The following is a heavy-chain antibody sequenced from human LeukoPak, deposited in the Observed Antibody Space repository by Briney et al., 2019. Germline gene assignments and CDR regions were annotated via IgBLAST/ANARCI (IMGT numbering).Heavy chain of an antibody. CDR3: ARARFTIFGVVTSYYFDY. Sequence: GGSLRLSCAASGFTFSGCTMNWVRQAPGKGLEWVSFITASSSSIYYADSLKGRFTISRDNAKNSLYLQMNSLRAEDTALYHCARARFTIFGVVTSYYFDYWGQGTLVTVSS. J-gene: IGHJ4*02. CDR1: GFTFSGCT. V-gene: IGHV3-48*04. CDR2: ITASSSSI. D-gene: IGHD3-3*01.